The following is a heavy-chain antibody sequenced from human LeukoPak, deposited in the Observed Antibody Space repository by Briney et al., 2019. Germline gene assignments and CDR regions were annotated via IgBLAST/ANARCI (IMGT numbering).Heavy chain of an antibody. Sequence: SETLSLTCTVSGGSISSYYWSWIRQPPGKGLEWIGYIYYSGSTNYNPSLKSRVTISVDTSKNQFSLKLSSVTAADTAVYYCARETYYYDSSGYSSGDFDYWGQGTLVTVSS. CDR2: IYYSGST. CDR3: ARETYYYDSSGYSSGDFDY. D-gene: IGHD3-22*01. CDR1: GGSISSYY. V-gene: IGHV4-59*01. J-gene: IGHJ4*02.